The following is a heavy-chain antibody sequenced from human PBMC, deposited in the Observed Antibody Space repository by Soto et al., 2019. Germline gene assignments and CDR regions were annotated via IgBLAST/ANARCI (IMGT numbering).Heavy chain of an antibody. J-gene: IGHJ4*02. CDR1: GFTFSSSC. D-gene: IGHD3-16*01. Sequence: XVSLRLSCAASGFTFSSSCMHGVRQAPGKGLVWASHINSDGTDTNYADSVKGRFTISRDNAKNTVYLQMNSLRAEDTAVYYCARDWSYALNYWGQGSLVTVSS. V-gene: IGHV3-74*01. CDR2: INSDGTDT. CDR3: ARDWSYALNY.